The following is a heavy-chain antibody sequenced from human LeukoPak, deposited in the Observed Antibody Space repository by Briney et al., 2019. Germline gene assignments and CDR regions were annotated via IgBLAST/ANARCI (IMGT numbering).Heavy chain of an antibody. V-gene: IGHV3-48*03. Sequence: GGSLRLSCAASGSTFSSYEMNWVRQAPGKGLEWVSYISSSGSTIYYADSVKGRLTISRDNAKNSLYLQMNSLRAEDTAVYYCARFAYCSSTSCLDYWGQGTLVTVSS. CDR2: ISSSGSTI. D-gene: IGHD2-2*01. J-gene: IGHJ4*02. CDR1: GSTFSSYE. CDR3: ARFAYCSSTSCLDY.